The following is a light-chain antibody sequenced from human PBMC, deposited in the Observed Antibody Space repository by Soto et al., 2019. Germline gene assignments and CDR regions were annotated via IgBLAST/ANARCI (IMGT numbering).Light chain of an antibody. CDR2: DNH. V-gene: IGLV1-51*01. Sequence: QSVLTQPPSVSAAPGLRVTISCSGNSCNIGDNFVSWYQQPPGTAPKLLIYDNHKRPSGIPDRFSGSKSGTSATLGITGLQTGDEADYYCATWDGSLSVVVFGGGTKVTVL. CDR1: SCNIGDNF. CDR3: ATWDGSLSVVV. J-gene: IGLJ3*02.